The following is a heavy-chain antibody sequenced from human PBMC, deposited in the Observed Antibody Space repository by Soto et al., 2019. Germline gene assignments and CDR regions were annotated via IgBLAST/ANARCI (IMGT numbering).Heavy chain of an antibody. Sequence: SETLSLTCAVYGGSFSGYHWSWIRQPPGKGLEWIGEINHSGSTNYNPSLKSRVTISVDTSKNQFSLKLSSVTAADTAVYYCARGGIGYYYYGMDVWGQGTTVTVSS. J-gene: IGHJ6*02. CDR3: ARGGIGYYYYGMDV. V-gene: IGHV4-34*01. CDR1: GGSFSGYH. CDR2: INHSGST.